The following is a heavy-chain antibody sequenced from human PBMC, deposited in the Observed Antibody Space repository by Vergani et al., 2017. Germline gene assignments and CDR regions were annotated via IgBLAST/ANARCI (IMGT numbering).Heavy chain of an antibody. J-gene: IGHJ6*02. D-gene: IGHD2-2*01. Sequence: EVQLVESGGVVVQPGGSLRLSCAASGFTFDDYTMHWVRQAPGKGLEWVSLISWDGGSTYYADSVKGRFTISRDNSKNSLYLQMNSLRTEDTALYYCAREEDCSSTSCSGIYYYYGMDVWGQGTTVTVSS. CDR2: ISWDGGST. V-gene: IGHV3-43*01. CDR3: AREEDCSSTSCSGIYYYYGMDV. CDR1: GFTFDDYT.